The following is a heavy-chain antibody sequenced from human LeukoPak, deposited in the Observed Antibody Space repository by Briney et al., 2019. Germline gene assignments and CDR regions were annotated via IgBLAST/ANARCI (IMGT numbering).Heavy chain of an antibody. V-gene: IGHV4-34*01. J-gene: IGHJ4*02. CDR2: INHSGST. D-gene: IGHD2-2*01. Sequence: SETLSLTCAVYGGSFSGYYWSWIRQPPGKGLEWIGEINHSGSTNYNPSLKSRVTISVDTSKNQFSLKLSSVTAADTAVYYCARIVVVPAAAGHFDYWGLGTLVTVSS. CDR1: GGSFSGYY. CDR3: ARIVVVPAAAGHFDY.